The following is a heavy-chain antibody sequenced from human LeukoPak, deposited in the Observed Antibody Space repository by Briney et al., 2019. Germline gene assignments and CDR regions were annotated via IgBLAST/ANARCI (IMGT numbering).Heavy chain of an antibody. V-gene: IGHV4-34*01. J-gene: IGHJ4*02. CDR1: GGSFSGYY. CDR3: ARGALRIFWSGYWLDY. CDR2: INHSGST. Sequence: SETLSLTCAVYGGSFSGYYWSWIRQPPGKGLEWIGEINHSGSTNYNPSLKSRVTISVDTSKNQFPLKLSSVTAADTAVYYCARGALRIFWSGYWLDYWGQGTLVTVSS. D-gene: IGHD3-3*01.